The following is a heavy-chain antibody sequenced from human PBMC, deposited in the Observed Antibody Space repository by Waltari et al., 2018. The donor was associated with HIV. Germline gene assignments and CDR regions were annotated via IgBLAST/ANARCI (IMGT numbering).Heavy chain of an antibody. CDR2: IKDDGSEK. CDR1: GFNFTHYS. CDR3: ARIGTFPHNYAIDF. D-gene: IGHD1-26*01. Sequence: EVQLMESGGGLVQSGGSLRLSSAAAGFNFTHYSMSWVRQTPGKGLEWVAYIKDDGSEKYYMGSVKGRFTISRDNAKNSMFLQMNSLRAEDTAVYYCARIGTFPHNYAIDFWGQGTTVTVSS. J-gene: IGHJ6*02. V-gene: IGHV3-7*01.